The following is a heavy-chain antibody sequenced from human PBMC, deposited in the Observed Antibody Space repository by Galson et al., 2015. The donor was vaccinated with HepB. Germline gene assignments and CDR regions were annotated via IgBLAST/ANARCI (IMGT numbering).Heavy chain of an antibody. Sequence: QSGAEVKKPGESLKISCKGSGYSFTSYWIGWVRQMPGKGLEWMGIIYPGDSDTRYSPSFQGQVSISADKSISTAYLQWSSLKASDTAMYYCARSDYYDSSGYYPPAEYFQHWGQGTLVTVSS. J-gene: IGHJ1*01. V-gene: IGHV5-51*03. CDR2: IYPGDSDT. CDR1: GYSFTSYW. CDR3: ARSDYYDSSGYYPPAEYFQH. D-gene: IGHD3-22*01.